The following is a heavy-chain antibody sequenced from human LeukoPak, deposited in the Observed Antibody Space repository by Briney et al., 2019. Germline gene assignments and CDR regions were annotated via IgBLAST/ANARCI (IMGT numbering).Heavy chain of an antibody. D-gene: IGHD3-16*01. Sequence: ASVKVSCKASGYTFTGYYMHWVRQAPGQGLEWTGWINPNSGDTNYAQKFQGRVTMTRDTSISTAYMELSSLRSDDTAVYYCARVDSRGRHFDYWGQGTMVTVSS. J-gene: IGHJ4*02. CDR1: GYTFTGYY. CDR2: INPNSGDT. V-gene: IGHV1-2*02. CDR3: ARVDSRGRHFDY.